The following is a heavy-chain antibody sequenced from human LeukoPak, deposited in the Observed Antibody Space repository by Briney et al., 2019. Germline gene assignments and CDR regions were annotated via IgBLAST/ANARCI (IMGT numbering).Heavy chain of an antibody. Sequence: PSETLSLTCTVSGGSISPHYWSWIRQPPGKRLEWIGYVYDSGTTNYNPSLKSRVTILLDTSKNQFSLKLSSVTAADTAVYYCARSNMYSSSWYDYLDSWGQGTLVAVSS. D-gene: IGHD6-13*01. CDR1: GGSISPHY. J-gene: IGHJ4*02. CDR3: ARSNMYSSSWYDYLDS. V-gene: IGHV4-59*11. CDR2: VYDSGTT.